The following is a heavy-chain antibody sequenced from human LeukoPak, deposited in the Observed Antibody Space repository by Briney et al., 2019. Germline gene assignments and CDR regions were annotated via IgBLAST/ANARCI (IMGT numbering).Heavy chain of an antibody. CDR1: GFTSSDYY. CDR2: ISSSGSTI. J-gene: IGHJ6*02. D-gene: IGHD3-3*01. Sequence: NPGGSLRLSCAASGFTSSDYYMSWIRQAPGKGLEWVSYISSSGSTIYYADSVKGRFTISRDNAKNSLYLQMNSLRAEDTAVYYCARDWSGYYEPYYYYGMDVWGQGTTVTVSS. V-gene: IGHV3-11*01. CDR3: ARDWSGYYEPYYYYGMDV.